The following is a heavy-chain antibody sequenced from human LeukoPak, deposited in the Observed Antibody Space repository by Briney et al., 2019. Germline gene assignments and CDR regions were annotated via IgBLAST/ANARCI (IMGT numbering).Heavy chain of an antibody. J-gene: IGHJ4*02. CDR1: DYTFISDD. CDR2: MNSNSANT. V-gene: IGHV1-8*03. Sequence: GASVKVSCKASDYTFISDDITWVRQAPGQGLEWMGGMNSNSANTGYTQKFQGRVTITRNTSISTAYMELSSLRSEDTAVYYCARVDRIVGATTPFYYFDSWGQGTLVTVSS. D-gene: IGHD1-26*01. CDR3: ARVDRIVGATTPFYYFDS.